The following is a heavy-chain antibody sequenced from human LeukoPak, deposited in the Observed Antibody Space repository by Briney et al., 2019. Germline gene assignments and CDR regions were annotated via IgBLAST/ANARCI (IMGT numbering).Heavy chain of an antibody. V-gene: IGHV4-59*01. CDR3: ARASIGDYGDPAAFDI. Sequence: SETLSLTCTVSGGSISSYYWSWIRQPPGKGLEWIGYIYYTGSSNYNPSLKSRVTISVDTSKNQFSLKLSSVTAADTAVYYCARASIGDYGDPAAFDIWGQGTMVTVSS. D-gene: IGHD4-17*01. CDR2: IYYTGSS. CDR1: GGSISSYY. J-gene: IGHJ3*02.